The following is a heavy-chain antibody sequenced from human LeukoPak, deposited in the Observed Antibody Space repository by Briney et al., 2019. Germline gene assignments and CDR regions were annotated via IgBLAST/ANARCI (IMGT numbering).Heavy chain of an antibody. D-gene: IGHD3-22*01. CDR3: AKDRTHYYDSSGYYVY. CDR2: ISGSGGST. Sequence: PGGSLRLPCAASGFTVSSNYMSWVRQAPGKGLEWVSAISGSGGSTYYADSVKGRFTISRDNSKNTLYLQMNSLRAEDTAVYYCAKDRTHYYDSSGYYVYWGQGTLVTVSS. J-gene: IGHJ4*02. CDR1: GFTVSSNY. V-gene: IGHV3-23*01.